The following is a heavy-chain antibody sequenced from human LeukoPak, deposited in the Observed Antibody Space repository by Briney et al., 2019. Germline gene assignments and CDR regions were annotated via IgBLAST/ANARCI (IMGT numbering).Heavy chain of an antibody. CDR2: INHYGRT. Sequence: SETLSLTCAVYRGSFSGYYWSWIRQPPGKGLEWIGEINHYGRTNYNTSLKSRVTISLDTSKKQLSLKMSSVTAADTAVYYCAREALLRTGYSSSWYLFSEKAFDYWGQGTLVTVSS. V-gene: IGHV4-34*01. CDR3: AREALLRTGYSSSWYLFSEKAFDY. CDR1: RGSFSGYY. J-gene: IGHJ4*02. D-gene: IGHD6-13*01.